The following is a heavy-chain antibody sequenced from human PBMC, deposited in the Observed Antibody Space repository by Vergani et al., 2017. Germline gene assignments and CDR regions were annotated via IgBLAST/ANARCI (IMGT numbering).Heavy chain of an antibody. CDR3: AKANPRNSGYDYLYYYHAMDV. CDR2: ISGSGGST. CDR1: GFTFSSYA. V-gene: IGHV3-23*01. D-gene: IGHD5-12*01. Sequence: EVQLLESGGGLVQPGGSLRLSCAASGFTFSSYAMSWVRQAPGKGLEWVSAISGSGGSTYYADSVKGRFTISRDNSKNTLYLQMNSLRAEDTAVYYCAKANPRNSGYDYLYYYHAMDVWGQGTTVTVSS. J-gene: IGHJ6*02.